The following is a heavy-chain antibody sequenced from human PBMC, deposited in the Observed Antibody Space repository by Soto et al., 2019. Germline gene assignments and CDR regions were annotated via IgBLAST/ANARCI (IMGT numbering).Heavy chain of an antibody. Sequence: GESLKISCKGSGYSFTSYWISWVRQMPGKGLEWMGRIDPSDSYTNYSPSFQGHVTISADKSISTAYLQWSSLKASDTAMYYCARPEQSYYDFWSGYYYYYGMAVWGQGTTVTVSS. CDR1: GYSFTSYW. CDR2: IDPSDSYT. D-gene: IGHD3-3*01. J-gene: IGHJ6*02. CDR3: ARPEQSYYDFWSGYYYYYGMAV. V-gene: IGHV5-10-1*01.